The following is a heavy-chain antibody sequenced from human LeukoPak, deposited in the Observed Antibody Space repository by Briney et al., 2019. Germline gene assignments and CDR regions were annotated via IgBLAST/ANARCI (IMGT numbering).Heavy chain of an antibody. Sequence: GGSLRLSCAASGFTFSNAWMSWVRQAPGKGLEWVGRIKSKTDGGTTDYAAPVKGRFTVSRDDSKNTLYLQMNSLKTEDTAVYYCTTDLPVLVRGVSYYWGQGTLVTVSS. D-gene: IGHD3-10*01. V-gene: IGHV3-15*01. J-gene: IGHJ4*02. CDR3: TTDLPVLVRGVSYY. CDR1: GFTFSNAW. CDR2: IKSKTDGGTT.